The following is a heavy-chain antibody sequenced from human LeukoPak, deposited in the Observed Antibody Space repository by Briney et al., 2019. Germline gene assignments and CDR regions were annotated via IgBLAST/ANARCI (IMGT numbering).Heavy chain of an antibody. D-gene: IGHD3-3*01. Sequence: SETLSLTCAVSGGSISSGGYSWSWIRQPPGKGLEWIGYIYHSGSTNYNPSLKSRVTISVDTSKNQFSLKLSSVTAANTAVYYCARGRYDFWSGYSTASYWFDPWGQGTLVTVSS. CDR2: IYHSGST. CDR1: GGSISSGGYS. J-gene: IGHJ5*02. CDR3: ARGRYDFWSGYSTASYWFDP. V-gene: IGHV4-30-2*01.